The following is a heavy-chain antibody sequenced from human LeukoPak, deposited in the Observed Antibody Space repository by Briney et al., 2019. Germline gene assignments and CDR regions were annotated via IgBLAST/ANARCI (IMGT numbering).Heavy chain of an antibody. Sequence: GESLRLSCAASGFAFSSYDMHWVRQVSGKGLEWVSAIRHAGDTCYADSVKGRFTISREDAKNYFFLQMNILRAGDTAVYFCAALGDSIYWGQGTLVTVSS. D-gene: IGHD1-26*01. CDR3: AALGDSIY. V-gene: IGHV3-13*01. CDR2: IRHAGDT. CDR1: GFAFSSYD. J-gene: IGHJ4*02.